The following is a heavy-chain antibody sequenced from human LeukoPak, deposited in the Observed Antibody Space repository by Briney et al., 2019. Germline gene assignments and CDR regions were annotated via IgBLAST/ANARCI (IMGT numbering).Heavy chain of an antibody. CDR2: IDSRGDTI. Sequence: PGGSLRLSCVASGFTFSTSEMNWVRQAPGKGLEWVSYIDSRGDTIYYADSVKGRFTISRDNSKNTLYLQMNSLRAEDTAVYYCAKQGPRTIRITMVRDITGDYYYYMDVWGKGTTVTISS. CDR3: AKQGPRTIRITMVRDITGDYYYYMDV. J-gene: IGHJ6*03. V-gene: IGHV3-48*03. D-gene: IGHD3-10*01. CDR1: GFTFSTSE.